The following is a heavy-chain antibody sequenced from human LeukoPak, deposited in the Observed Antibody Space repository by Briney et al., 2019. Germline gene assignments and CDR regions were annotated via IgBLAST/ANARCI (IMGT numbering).Heavy chain of an antibody. Sequence: GASVKVSCKASGYTFTSYGISWVRQAPGQGLEWMGWISAYNGNTNYAQKLQGRVTMTTDTSTGTAYMELRSLRSDDTAVYYCARDRSLYYDFWSGYYELDYWGQGTLVTVSS. J-gene: IGHJ4*02. D-gene: IGHD3-3*01. CDR2: ISAYNGNT. CDR1: GYTFTSYG. CDR3: ARDRSLYYDFWSGYYELDY. V-gene: IGHV1-18*01.